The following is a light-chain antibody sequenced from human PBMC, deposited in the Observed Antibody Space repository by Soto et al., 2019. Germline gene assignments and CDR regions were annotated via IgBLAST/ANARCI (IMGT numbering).Light chain of an antibody. CDR1: QSVGRNY. CDR2: DAS. CDR3: QQYASSPLT. J-gene: IGKJ4*01. V-gene: IGKV3-20*01. Sequence: EIVLTQSPGTLSVSPGERATLSCRASQSVGRNYLAWYQQKPGQAPRLLIYDASSRPTGIPDRFSGSGSGTDFTLPISRLEPEDFAVYYCQQYASSPLTFGGGTKVE.